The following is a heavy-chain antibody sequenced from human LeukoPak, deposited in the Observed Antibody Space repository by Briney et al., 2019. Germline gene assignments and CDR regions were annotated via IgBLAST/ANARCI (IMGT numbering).Heavy chain of an antibody. CDR2: IIPILGIA. CDR1: GYTFTGYY. CDR3: AGEKPTYYDILTGPDRYYYYYGMDV. D-gene: IGHD3-9*01. J-gene: IGHJ6*02. V-gene: IGHV1-69*04. Sequence: SVKVSCKASGYTFTGYYMHWVRQAPGQGLEWMGRIIPILGIANYAQKFQGRVTITADKSTSTAYMELSSLRSEDTAVYYCAGEKPTYYDILTGPDRYYYYYGMDVWGQGTTVTVSS.